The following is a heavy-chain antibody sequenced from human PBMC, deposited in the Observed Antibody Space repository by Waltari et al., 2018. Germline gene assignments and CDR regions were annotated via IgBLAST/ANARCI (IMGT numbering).Heavy chain of an antibody. V-gene: IGHV4-34*01. J-gene: IGHJ4*02. D-gene: IGHD3-10*01. Sequence: QLHPQQWGAGLLKPSETLSLPCNIFGWSFSAYPWTWIRQSPGKGLEWIGEINHLGSTNYNPSLKSRVTISLDTSKNEFALKLDSVTAADTAVYFCAKGRLWFGDLRSWGQGTQVTISS. CDR3: AKGRLWFGDLRS. CDR1: GWSFSAYP. CDR2: INHLGST.